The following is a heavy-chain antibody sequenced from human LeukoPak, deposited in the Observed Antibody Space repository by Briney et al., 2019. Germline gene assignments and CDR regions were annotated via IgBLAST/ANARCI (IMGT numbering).Heavy chain of an antibody. D-gene: IGHD3-10*01. J-gene: IGHJ4*02. V-gene: IGHV1-2*02. CDR1: GYTFTDYY. Sequence: ASVKVSCKAPGYTFTDYYMHWVRQAPGQGLEWMGWIYPNSGGTNYAQNFQGRVTMTRDTSISTAYMGLSRLRSDDTAVYFCARGRSDYYLDSWGQGTLVTVSS. CDR2: IYPNSGGT. CDR3: ARGRSDYYLDS.